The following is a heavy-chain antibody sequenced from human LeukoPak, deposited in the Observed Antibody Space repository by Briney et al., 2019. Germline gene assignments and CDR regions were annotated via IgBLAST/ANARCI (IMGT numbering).Heavy chain of an antibody. D-gene: IGHD3-3*01. CDR2: ISAYNGNT. Sequence: GASVKVSCKASGYTFTSYGISWVRQAPGQGLEWMGWISAYNGNTNYAQKLQGRVTMTTDTSTSTAYMELRSLRSDDTAVYYCARDVALRFLEWPHMDVWGKGTTVTVSS. CDR3: ARDVALRFLEWPHMDV. V-gene: IGHV1-18*01. CDR1: GYTFTSYG. J-gene: IGHJ6*03.